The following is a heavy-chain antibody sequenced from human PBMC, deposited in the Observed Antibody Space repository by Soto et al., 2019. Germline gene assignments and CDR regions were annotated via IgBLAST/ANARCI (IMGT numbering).Heavy chain of an antibody. CDR1: GFTFSSYA. V-gene: IGHV3-23*01. Sequence: EVQLLESGGGLVQPGGSLRLSCAASGFTFSSYAMSWVRQAPGKGLEWVSAISGSGGSTYYADSVKGRFTISRDNSKNTLYLQMNRLRAEDTAVYYCAKDRRYYGSGSYYIGGNYFDYWGQGTLVTVSS. J-gene: IGHJ4*02. CDR3: AKDRRYYGSGSYYIGGNYFDY. D-gene: IGHD3-10*01. CDR2: ISGSGGST.